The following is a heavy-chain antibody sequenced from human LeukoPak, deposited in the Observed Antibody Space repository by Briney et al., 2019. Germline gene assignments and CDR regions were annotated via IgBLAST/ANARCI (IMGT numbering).Heavy chain of an antibody. CDR2: IYPGDSDT. D-gene: IGHD6-19*01. CDR1: GSRFTDYW. CDR3: AAGWYGGPYDY. J-gene: IGHJ4*02. Sequence: PGESLKISCQGSGSRFTDYWIGWVRQMPGRGLEWMAIIYPGDSDTRYSPSFQGRVTISADKSISTAYLQWSSLKASDTAVYYCAAGWYGGPYDYWGQGILVTVSS. V-gene: IGHV5-51*01.